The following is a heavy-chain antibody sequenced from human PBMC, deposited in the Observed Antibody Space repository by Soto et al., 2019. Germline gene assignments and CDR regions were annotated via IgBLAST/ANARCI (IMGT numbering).Heavy chain of an antibody. Sequence: SETLSVTCTVSGDAIISYYWSWIRQPPGKGLEWIGYIYYSRSTNYNPSLKSRVTISVDTSKNQFSLKLSSVTAADTAVYYCARGGSYDYVWGSYYFGPWGQGTLVTVSS. V-gene: IGHV4-59*01. CDR1: GDAIISYY. J-gene: IGHJ5*02. CDR2: IYYSRST. CDR3: ARGGSYDYVWGSYYFGP. D-gene: IGHD3-16*01.